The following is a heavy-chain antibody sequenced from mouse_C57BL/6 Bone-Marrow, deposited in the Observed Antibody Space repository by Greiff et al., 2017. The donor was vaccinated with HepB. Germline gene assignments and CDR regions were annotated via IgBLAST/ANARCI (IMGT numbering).Heavy chain of an antibody. J-gene: IGHJ2*01. CDR3: ARDGYYRIGSFDY. V-gene: IGHV3-6*01. D-gene: IGHD2-3*01. CDR2: ISYDGSN. CDR1: GYSITSGYY. Sequence: VQLKESGPGLVKPSQSLSLTCSVTGYSITSGYYWNWIRQFPGNKLEWMGYISYDGSNNYNPSLKNRISITRDTSKNQFFLKLNSVTTEDTATYYCARDGYYRIGSFDYWGQGTTLTVSS.